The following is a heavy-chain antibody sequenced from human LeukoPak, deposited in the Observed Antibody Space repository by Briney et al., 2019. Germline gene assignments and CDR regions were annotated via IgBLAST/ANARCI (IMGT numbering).Heavy chain of an antibody. CDR2: IIPIFGTA. Sequence: SVKVSCKASGGTFSSYAISWARQAPGQGLEWMGGIIPIFGTANYAQKFQGRVTITTDESTSTAYMELSSLRSEDTAVYYCARSPAYSSSFSIDPWGQGTLVTVSS. J-gene: IGHJ5*02. CDR1: GGTFSSYA. D-gene: IGHD6-6*01. CDR3: ARSPAYSSSFSIDP. V-gene: IGHV1-69*05.